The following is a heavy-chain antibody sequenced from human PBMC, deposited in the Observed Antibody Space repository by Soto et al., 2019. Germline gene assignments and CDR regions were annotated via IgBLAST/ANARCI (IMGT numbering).Heavy chain of an antibody. CDR1: GFTFSSYG. V-gene: IGHV3-30*18. D-gene: IGHD6-19*01. CDR2: ISYDGSNK. Sequence: PGGSLRLSCAASGFTFSSYGMHWVRQAPGKGLEWVAVISYDGSNKYYADSVKGRFTISRDNSKNTLYLQMNSLRAEETAVYYCAKDLISSGWDGGGGYYYYGMDVWGQGTTVTVSS. J-gene: IGHJ6*02. CDR3: AKDLISSGWDGGGGYYYYGMDV.